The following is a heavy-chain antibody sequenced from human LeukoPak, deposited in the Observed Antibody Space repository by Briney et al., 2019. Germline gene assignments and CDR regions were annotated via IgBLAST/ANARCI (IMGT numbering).Heavy chain of an antibody. V-gene: IGHV3-7*02. CDR1: GFTFSTYW. Sequence: GGSLRLSCGASGFTFSTYWMSWVRQAPGKGLEWVANIKQDGSKKYYVDSVKGRFTISRDNSKSTLYLQMNSLRAEDTAVYYCAKSDYYGSESYWTYFDYWGQGTLVTVFS. CDR3: AKSDYYGSESYWTYFDY. CDR2: IKQDGSKK. D-gene: IGHD3-10*01. J-gene: IGHJ4*02.